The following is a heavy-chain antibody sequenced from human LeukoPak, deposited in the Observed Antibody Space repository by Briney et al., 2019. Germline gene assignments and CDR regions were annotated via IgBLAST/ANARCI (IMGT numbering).Heavy chain of an antibody. CDR2: IIPIFGTA. CDR1: GGTFSSYA. J-gene: IGHJ4*02. D-gene: IGHD3-10*01. Sequence: SVKVSCKPSGGTFSSYAISWVRQAPGQELEWMGGIIPIFGTANYAQKFQGRVTITADKSTITAYMELTRLRSDDTAVYYCARDRDYLYGSGSYFYYWGQGTPVTVSS. CDR3: ARDRDYLYGSGSYFYY. V-gene: IGHV1-69*06.